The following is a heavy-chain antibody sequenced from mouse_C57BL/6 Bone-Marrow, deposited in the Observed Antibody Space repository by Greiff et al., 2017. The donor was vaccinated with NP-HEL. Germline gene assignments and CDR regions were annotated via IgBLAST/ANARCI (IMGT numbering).Heavy chain of an antibody. CDR2: IDPETGGT. V-gene: IGHV1-15*01. CDR1: GYTFTDYE. J-gene: IGHJ4*01. CDR3: TRSSCYYAMDY. Sequence: QVHVKQSGAELVRPGASVTLSCKASGYTFTDYEMHWVKQTPVHGLEWIGAIDPETGGTAYNQKFQGKAILTADKSSSTAYMELRSLTSEDSAVYYCTRSSCYYAMDYWGQGTSVTVSS.